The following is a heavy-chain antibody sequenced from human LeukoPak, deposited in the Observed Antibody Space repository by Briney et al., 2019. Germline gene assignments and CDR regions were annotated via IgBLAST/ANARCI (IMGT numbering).Heavy chain of an antibody. D-gene: IGHD6-19*01. Sequence: SETLSLTCTVSGGSISSGGYYWSWIRQPPGKGLEWIGYIYHSGSTYYNPSLKSRVTISVDRSKNQFSLKLSSVTAADTAVYYCARLPGLYTSGWASLDYWGQGTLVTVSS. CDR1: GGSISSGGYY. V-gene: IGHV4-30-2*01. J-gene: IGHJ4*02. CDR2: IYHSGST. CDR3: ARLPGLYTSGWASLDY.